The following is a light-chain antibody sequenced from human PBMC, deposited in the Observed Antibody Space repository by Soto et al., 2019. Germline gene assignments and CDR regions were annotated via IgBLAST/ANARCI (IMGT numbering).Light chain of an antibody. CDR3: QKFNAVPT. CDR2: AAS. CDR1: QAINNY. J-gene: IGKJ4*02. Sequence: DIQMTQSPSSLSASVGDRVTITCRASQAINNYLAWYQQKPGKVPTLLISAASTLQSGVPSRFSGSGSGTDFTLTISCLQPEDVATYYCQKFNAVPTFGGWTKVEI. V-gene: IGKV1-27*01.